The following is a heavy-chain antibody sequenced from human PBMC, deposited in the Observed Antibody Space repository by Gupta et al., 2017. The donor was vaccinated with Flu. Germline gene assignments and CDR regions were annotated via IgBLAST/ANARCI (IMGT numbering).Heavy chain of an antibody. CDR2: IYYSGST. CDR3: ARSGRSIVLVPAAENWFDP. Sequence: SWIRQPPGKGLEWIGYIYYSGSTNYNPSLKSRVTVSVDTSKNQLSLKLTSVTAADTAVYYCARSGRSIVLVPAAENWFDPWGQGTLVTVSS. D-gene: IGHD2-2*01. J-gene: IGHJ5*02. V-gene: IGHV4-59*01.